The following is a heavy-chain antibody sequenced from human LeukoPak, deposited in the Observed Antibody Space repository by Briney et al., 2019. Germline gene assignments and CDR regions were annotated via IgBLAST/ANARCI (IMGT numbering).Heavy chain of an antibody. CDR3: ARDGGDSGDYWYFDL. J-gene: IGHJ2*01. Sequence: HPGGSLRLSCAASGFTFSSYWMSWVRQAPGKGLEWVANIKQDGSEKYYVDSVKGRFTISRDNAKNSLYLQMNSLRAEDTAVYYCARDGGDSGDYWYFDLWGRGTLVTVSS. CDR2: IKQDGSEK. D-gene: IGHD3-16*01. CDR1: GFTFSSYW. V-gene: IGHV3-7*01.